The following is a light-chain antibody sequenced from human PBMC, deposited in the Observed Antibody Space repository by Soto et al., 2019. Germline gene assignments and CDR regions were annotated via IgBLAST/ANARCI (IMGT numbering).Light chain of an antibody. V-gene: IGKV1-5*01. CDR1: QSVSSW. J-gene: IGKJ1*01. CDR3: QQYNRYWT. CDR2: DAS. Sequence: DIQMTQSPPTLSASVGDRVTITCRASQSVSSWLAWYQQKPGKAPKVLIYDASSLESGVPSRFSGSGSGTEFTLTISSLQPDDFATYYCQQYNRYWTFGQGTKV.